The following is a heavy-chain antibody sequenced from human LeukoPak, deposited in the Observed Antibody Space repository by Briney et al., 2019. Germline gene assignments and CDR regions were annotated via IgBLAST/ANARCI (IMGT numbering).Heavy chain of an antibody. J-gene: IGHJ4*02. D-gene: IGHD3-22*01. Sequence: PGGSLRLSCAASGFTFSSYSMNWVRQAPGKGLEWVSYISSSRNYIFYADSVKGRFTISRDNAKDSLYLQMNSLRAEDTAVYYCARDPYYYDSSGYYGESFDYWGQGTLVTVSS. CDR1: GFTFSSYS. CDR3: ARDPYYYDSSGYYGESFDY. V-gene: IGHV3-21*01. CDR2: ISSSRNYI.